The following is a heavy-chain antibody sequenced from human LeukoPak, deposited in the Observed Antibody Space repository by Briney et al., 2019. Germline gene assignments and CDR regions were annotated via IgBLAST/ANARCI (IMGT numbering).Heavy chain of an antibody. CDR3: ARVLYSSGWYPGY. CDR1: GFTFSSYS. Sequence: PRGSLRLSCAASGFTFSSYSMNWVRQAPGKGLEWVSSISSSSSYIYYADSVKGRFTISRDNAKNSLYLQMNSLRAEDTAVYYCARVLYSSGWYPGYWGQGTLVTVSS. D-gene: IGHD6-19*01. V-gene: IGHV3-21*01. CDR2: ISSSSSYI. J-gene: IGHJ4*02.